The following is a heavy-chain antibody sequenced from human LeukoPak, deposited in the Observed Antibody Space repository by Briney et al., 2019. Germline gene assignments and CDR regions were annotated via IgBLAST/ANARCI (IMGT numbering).Heavy chain of an antibody. V-gene: IGHV4-31*03. CDR3: ARHNYYDSSGFAGNWFDP. CDR2: IYYSGST. Sequence: SQTLSLTCTVSGGSISSGGYYWSWIRQHPGKGLEWIGYIYYSGSTYYNPSLKSRVTISVDTSKNQFSLKLSSVTAADTAVYYCARHNYYDSSGFAGNWFDPWGQGTLVTVSS. D-gene: IGHD3-22*01. J-gene: IGHJ5*02. CDR1: GGSISSGGYY.